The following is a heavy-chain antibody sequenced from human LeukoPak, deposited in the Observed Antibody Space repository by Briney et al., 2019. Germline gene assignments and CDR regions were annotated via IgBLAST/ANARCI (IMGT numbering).Heavy chain of an antibody. Sequence: ALVKVSCKASGYTFTSYGISWVRQAPGQGLEWMGWISAYNGNTNYAQKLQGRVTMTTDTSTSTAYMELRSLRSDDTAVYYCARDTPYYYDSSAFDIWGQGTMVTVSS. CDR2: ISAYNGNT. D-gene: IGHD3-22*01. J-gene: IGHJ3*02. CDR1: GYTFTSYG. V-gene: IGHV1-18*01. CDR3: ARDTPYYYDSSAFDI.